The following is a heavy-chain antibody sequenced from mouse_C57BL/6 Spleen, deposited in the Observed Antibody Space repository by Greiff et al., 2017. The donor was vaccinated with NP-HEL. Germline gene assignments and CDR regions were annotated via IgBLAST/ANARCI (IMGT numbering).Heavy chain of an antibody. Sequence: VQLQQSGAELVRPGASVTLSCKASGYTFTDYEMHWVKQTPVHGLEWIGAIDPETGGTAYNQKFKGKAILTANKSASTAYMELLSLTSEDSAVYYWTRSGYDYDGSWLAYWGQGTLVTVSA. CDR1: GYTFTDYE. J-gene: IGHJ3*01. D-gene: IGHD2-4*01. CDR2: IDPETGGT. V-gene: IGHV1-15*01. CDR3: TRSGYDYDGSWLAY.